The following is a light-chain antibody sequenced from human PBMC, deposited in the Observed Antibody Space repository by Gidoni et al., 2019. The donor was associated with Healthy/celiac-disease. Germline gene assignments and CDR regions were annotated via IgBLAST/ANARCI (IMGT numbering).Light chain of an antibody. Sequence: SSELTQDPPVSVALGQTVRTTCQGDSLRSYYASWYQQKPGQAPVLVIYGKNNRPSGIPDRFSGSSSGNTASLTITGAQAEDEADYYCNSRDSSGNHVVFGGGTKLTVL. J-gene: IGLJ2*01. CDR3: NSRDSSGNHVV. CDR2: GKN. V-gene: IGLV3-19*01. CDR1: SLRSYY.